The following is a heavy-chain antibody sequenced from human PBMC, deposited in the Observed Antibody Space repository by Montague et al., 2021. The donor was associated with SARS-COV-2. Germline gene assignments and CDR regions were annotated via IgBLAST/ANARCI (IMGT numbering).Heavy chain of an antibody. D-gene: IGHD2-15*01. Sequence: SETLSLTCAVYGGSFSGYYWSWIRQPSGKGLEWIGEINHSGSTNYNPSLKSRVTISVDTSKNHFSLKLSSVTAADTAVYYCARGSVDIVVVVAATPPYFDYWGQGTLVTVSS. V-gene: IGHV4-34*01. CDR3: ARGSVDIVVVVAATPPYFDY. CDR2: INHSGST. J-gene: IGHJ4*02. CDR1: GGSFSGYY.